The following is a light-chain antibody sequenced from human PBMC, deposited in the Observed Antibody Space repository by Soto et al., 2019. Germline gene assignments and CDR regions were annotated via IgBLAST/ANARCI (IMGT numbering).Light chain of an antibody. CDR1: SSDVGAYNS. CDR3: CLYVGGRTYL. Sequence: QSVLAQPASVSGSPGQSITISCTGTSSDVGAYNSVSWYQQHPHKAPQVIIYDDTKRPSGVSSRFSGSKSGNTASLTISGLQTEDEADYYCCLYVGGRTYLFGTGTKVTVL. CDR2: DDT. J-gene: IGLJ1*01. V-gene: IGLV2-23*01.